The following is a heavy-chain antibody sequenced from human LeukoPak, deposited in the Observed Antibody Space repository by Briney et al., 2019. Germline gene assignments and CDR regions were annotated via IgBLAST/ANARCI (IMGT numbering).Heavy chain of an antibody. CDR3: AREGSEGL. Sequence: SETLSLTCTVSGGSISSYFWNWIRQPAGKGLEWIGRIYTTGSTNYNPSLKSRVTMSVDTSKKQFSLRLSSVTAADTAVYYCAREGSEGLWGQGTLVTVSS. V-gene: IGHV4-4*07. CDR1: GGSISSYF. CDR2: IYTTGST. J-gene: IGHJ1*01. D-gene: IGHD3/OR15-3a*01.